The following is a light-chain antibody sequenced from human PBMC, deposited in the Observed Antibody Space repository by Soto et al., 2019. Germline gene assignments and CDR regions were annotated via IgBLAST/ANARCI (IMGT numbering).Light chain of an antibody. CDR2: AAS. V-gene: IGKV1-39*01. J-gene: IGKJ1*01. CDR3: QQSTNMPWT. CDR1: QTMTSN. Sequence: DIQMTQSPSSLSASVGDRVTITFRAGQTMTSNLNWYQSKPGKAPKLLIYAASTVQTGVPLRFSGSGSGTDFTLTISSLQPEDFGTYYCQQSTNMPWTFGQGTNVDI.